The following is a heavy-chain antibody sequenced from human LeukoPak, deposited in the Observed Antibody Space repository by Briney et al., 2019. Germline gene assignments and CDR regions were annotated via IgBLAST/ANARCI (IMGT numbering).Heavy chain of an antibody. D-gene: IGHD3-16*02. CDR3: GKVAGGGELSFDY. Sequence: GGSLRLSCAASGFTFSSYGMHWVRQAPGKGLEWVAFIRYDGSNKYYADSVKGRFTISRDNSKNTLYLQMNSLRAEDTAVYYCGKVAGGGELSFDYWGQGTLVTVSS. CDR1: GFTFSSYG. CDR2: IRYDGSNK. J-gene: IGHJ4*02. V-gene: IGHV3-30*02.